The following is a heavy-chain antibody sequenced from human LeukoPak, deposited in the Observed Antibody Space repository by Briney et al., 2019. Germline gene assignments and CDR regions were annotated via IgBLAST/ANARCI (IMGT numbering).Heavy chain of an antibody. V-gene: IGHV4-39*07. J-gene: IGHJ4*02. CDR3: ARDLGTGSYYPFDN. CDR1: GGSMSSSAFY. D-gene: IGHD1-26*01. CDR2: IYYSGST. Sequence: SETLSLTCTVSGGSMSSSAFYWGWIRQPPGKGLEWLATIYYSGSTYYNPSLKSRVTISVDTSKNQFSLRLSSVTAADTAIYYCARDLGTGSYYPFDNWGQGTLVTVFS.